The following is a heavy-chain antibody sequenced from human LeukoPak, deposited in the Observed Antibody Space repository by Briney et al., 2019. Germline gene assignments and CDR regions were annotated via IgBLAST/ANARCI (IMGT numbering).Heavy chain of an antibody. Sequence: GGSLRLSCAASGFTLSRYSMNWVRQAPGKGLEWVSSISSSSSYIYYADSVKGRFTISRDNAKNSPYLQMNSLRAEDTAVYYCAREPTYSNRTYYYYYMDVWGKGTTVTVSS. CDR1: GFTLSRYS. J-gene: IGHJ6*03. CDR3: AREPTYSNRTYYYYYMDV. D-gene: IGHD4-11*01. CDR2: ISSSSSYI. V-gene: IGHV3-21*01.